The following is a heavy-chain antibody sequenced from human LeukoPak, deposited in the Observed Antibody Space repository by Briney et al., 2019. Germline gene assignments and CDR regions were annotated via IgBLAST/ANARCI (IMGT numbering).Heavy chain of an antibody. CDR3: ATYCSGGSCYDY. D-gene: IGHD2-15*01. J-gene: IGHJ4*02. V-gene: IGHV3-7*01. CDR2: IKQDGSEK. Sequence: GGSLRLSCAASGFTFSSYWMSWVRQAPGKGLEWVANIKQDGSEKYYVDSVKGRFTISRDNAKNSLYLQMNSLRAEDTAVYHCATYCSGGSCYDYWGQGTLVTVSS. CDR1: GFTFSSYW.